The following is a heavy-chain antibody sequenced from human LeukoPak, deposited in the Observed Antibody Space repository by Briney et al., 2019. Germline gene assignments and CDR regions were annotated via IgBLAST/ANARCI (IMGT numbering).Heavy chain of an antibody. CDR1: GYTFTDFG. Sequence: ASVKVSCKASGYTFTDFGISWVRQAPGQGPEWIGWISAYNGDTDYAQKFQGRVTMSTDTSTSTAYMELRSLRSDDTAVFYCARDLGETPRAIFFDYWGQGTLVTVSS. CDR2: ISAYNGDT. D-gene: IGHD3-16*01. V-gene: IGHV1-18*01. J-gene: IGHJ4*02. CDR3: ARDLGETPRAIFFDY.